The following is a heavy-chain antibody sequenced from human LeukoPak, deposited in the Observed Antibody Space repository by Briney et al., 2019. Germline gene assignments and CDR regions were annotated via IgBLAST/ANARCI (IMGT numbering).Heavy chain of an antibody. CDR2: VSGSGGST. Sequence: PGGSLRLSCAASGFTFGCYAMGWVRQAPGKGLEWVSSVSGSGGSTYYADSLKGRFTISRDNSNNTLYLQMNSLRADDTAVYYCAKSNGYRVYNWFDPWGHGTLVTVSS. D-gene: IGHD1-1*01. CDR1: GFTFGCYA. V-gene: IGHV3-23*01. CDR3: AKSNGYRVYNWFDP. J-gene: IGHJ5*02.